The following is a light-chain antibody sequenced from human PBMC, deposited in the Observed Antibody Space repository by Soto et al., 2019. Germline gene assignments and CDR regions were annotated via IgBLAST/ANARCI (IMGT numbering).Light chain of an antibody. V-gene: IGKV1-5*01. J-gene: IGKJ1*01. CDR2: DAS. CDR1: QSLTRW. CDR3: QEYKSYSWT. Sequence: DIHVTQSPSTLSASVGDRVTITCRASQSLTRWLAWYQQKPGQAPKLLIYDASRRESGVPSRVSGSGSGTEFTLTIDSLQPDDFATYYCQEYKSYSWTFGQGTKVDIK.